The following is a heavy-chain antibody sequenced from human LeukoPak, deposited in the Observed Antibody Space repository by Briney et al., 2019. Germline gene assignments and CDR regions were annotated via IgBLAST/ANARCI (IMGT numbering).Heavy chain of an antibody. J-gene: IGHJ4*02. CDR2: IYTSGST. CDR3: ARVGKLGGYFDY. V-gene: IGHV4-61*02. CDR1: GGSISSGSYY. D-gene: IGHD4-23*01. Sequence: SETLSLTCTVSGGSISSGSYYWSWIRQPAGKGLEWIGRIYTSGSTNYNPSLKSRVTISVDTSKNQFSLKLSSVTAADTAVYYCARVGKLGGYFDYWGQGTLVTVSS.